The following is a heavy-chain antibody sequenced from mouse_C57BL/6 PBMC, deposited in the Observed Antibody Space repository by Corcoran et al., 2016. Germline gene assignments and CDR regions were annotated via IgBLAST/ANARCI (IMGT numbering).Heavy chain of an antibody. Sequence: EVQLQQSGPELVKPGASVKISCKASGYTFTDYYMNWVKQSHGKSLEWIGDINPNNGGTSYNQKCKGKATLTVDKSSSTAYMELNSLTSEDSAVYYCARAGDGLPYFDVWGTGTTVTVSS. J-gene: IGHJ1*03. CDR2: INPNNGGT. CDR3: ARAGDGLPYFDV. V-gene: IGHV1-26*01. CDR1: GYTFTDYY. D-gene: IGHD2-2*01.